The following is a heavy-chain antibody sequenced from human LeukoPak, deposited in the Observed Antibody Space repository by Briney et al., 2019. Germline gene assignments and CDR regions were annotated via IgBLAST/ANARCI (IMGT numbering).Heavy chain of an antibody. CDR2: IYSGGST. CDR3: AELGITMIGGV. CDR1: GFTVSSNY. Sequence: GGSLRLSCAASGFTVSSNYMSWVRQAPGKGLEWVSIIYSGGSTFYADSVKGRFTISRDNAKNTLYLQMNSLRAEDTAVYYCAELGITMIGGVWGKGTTVTISS. J-gene: IGHJ6*04. V-gene: IGHV3-53*01. D-gene: IGHD3-10*02.